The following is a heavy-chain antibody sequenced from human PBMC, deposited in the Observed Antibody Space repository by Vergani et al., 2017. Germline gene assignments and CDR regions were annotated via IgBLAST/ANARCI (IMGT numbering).Heavy chain of an antibody. V-gene: IGHV4-34*01. CDR3: ARRLLRFLQRGWFDP. D-gene: IGHD3-3*01. Sequence: QVQLQQWGAGLLKPSETLSLTCAVYGGSFSGYYWSWIRQPPGQGLEWIGEINHSGSTNYNPSLKSRVTISVDTSKNQFSLKLSSVTAADTAVYYCARRLLRFLQRGWFDPWGQGTLVTVSS. CDR2: INHSGST. CDR1: GGSFSGYY. J-gene: IGHJ5*02.